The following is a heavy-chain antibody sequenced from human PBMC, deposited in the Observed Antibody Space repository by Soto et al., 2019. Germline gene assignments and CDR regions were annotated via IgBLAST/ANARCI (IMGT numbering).Heavy chain of an antibody. Sequence: QVQLVQSGAEVKKPGSSVKVSCKASGGTFSSYTISWVRQAPGQGLEWMGRIIPILGIAKYAQKFQGRGTITADKSTSTAYMVLSSLRSEDTAVYYCARALTVGATVDYWGQGTLVTVSS. CDR3: ARALTVGATVDY. J-gene: IGHJ4*02. D-gene: IGHD1-26*01. CDR2: IIPILGIA. CDR1: GGTFSSYT. V-gene: IGHV1-69*02.